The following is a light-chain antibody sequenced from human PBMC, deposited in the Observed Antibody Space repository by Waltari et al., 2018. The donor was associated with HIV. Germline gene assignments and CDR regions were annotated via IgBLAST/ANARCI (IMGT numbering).Light chain of an antibody. J-gene: IGKJ2*01. CDR1: QSLSNH. CDR2: DAS. V-gene: IGKV3-11*01. Sequence: EIVFTQSPATLSLSPGERATLSCRANQSLSNHLAWYQVKPGQAPRLLIYDASNRATGIPGRFSGSGSGTDFSLTISSLEPEDFAVYYCQQRSNWPPYTFGQGTKLEIK. CDR3: QQRSNWPPYT.